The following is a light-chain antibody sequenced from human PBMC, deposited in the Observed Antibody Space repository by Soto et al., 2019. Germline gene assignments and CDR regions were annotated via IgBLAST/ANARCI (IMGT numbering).Light chain of an antibody. J-gene: IGLJ2*01. CDR1: SSNIGDNT. V-gene: IGLV1-44*01. CDR2: SNN. CDR3: AAWDDSLNGHVV. Sequence: QSVLTQPPSASGTPGQRVTISCSGSSSNIGDNTVNWYQQLPGTAPKLLIYSNNQRPSGVPDRFSGSKSGTSASLAISGLRSEDEADYYCAAWDDSLNGHVVFGAGTKLTVL.